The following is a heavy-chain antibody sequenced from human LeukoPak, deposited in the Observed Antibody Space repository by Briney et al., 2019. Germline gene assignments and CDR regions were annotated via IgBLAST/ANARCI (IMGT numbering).Heavy chain of an antibody. D-gene: IGHD6-19*01. CDR3: ARVPKASGWDYYYYYYMDV. CDR2: ISYDGSNK. V-gene: IGHV3-30*03. J-gene: IGHJ6*03. CDR1: EFTFSSYG. Sequence: PGGSLRLSCAASEFTFSSYGMHWVRQAPGKGLEWVAVISYDGSNKYYADSVKGRFTISRDNSKNTLYLQMNSLRAEDTAVYYCARVPKASGWDYYYYYYMDVWGKGTTVTVSS.